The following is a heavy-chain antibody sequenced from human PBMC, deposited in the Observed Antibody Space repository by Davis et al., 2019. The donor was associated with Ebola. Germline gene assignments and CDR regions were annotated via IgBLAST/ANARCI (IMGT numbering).Heavy chain of an antibody. J-gene: IGHJ6*02. Sequence: HTGGSLRLSCAASGFTFSSYWMHWVRQAPGKGLVWVSRINSDGSSTSYADSVKGRFTISRDNAKNTLYLQMNSLRAEDTAVYYCARDRTWPRYDILTGYYGYYYGMDVWGQGTTVTVSS. D-gene: IGHD3-9*01. V-gene: IGHV3-74*01. CDR3: ARDRTWPRYDILTGYYGYYYGMDV. CDR2: INSDGSST. CDR1: GFTFSSYW.